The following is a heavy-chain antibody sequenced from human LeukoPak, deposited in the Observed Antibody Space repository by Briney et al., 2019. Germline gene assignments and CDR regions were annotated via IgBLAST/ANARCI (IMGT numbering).Heavy chain of an antibody. D-gene: IGHD1/OR15-1a*01. Sequence: GGSLRLSCEASGFTFSSYEMNWVRQAPGKGLEWISYISSSGGTIFYADSVKDRFTISRDNAKNSLYLQMNSLRAEDTAVYYCARGKTGTLDAFDIWGQGTMVTVSS. CDR1: GFTFSSYE. CDR2: ISSSGGTI. CDR3: ARGKTGTLDAFDI. J-gene: IGHJ3*02. V-gene: IGHV3-48*03.